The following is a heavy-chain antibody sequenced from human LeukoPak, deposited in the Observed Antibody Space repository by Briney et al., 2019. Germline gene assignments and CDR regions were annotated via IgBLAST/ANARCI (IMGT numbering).Heavy chain of an antibody. V-gene: IGHV3-15*07. CDR3: TTRSGWYLTNIDY. D-gene: IGHD6-19*01. J-gene: IGHJ4*02. CDR2: IKSKTDGGTT. Sequence: GGPLRLSCAASGFTFSNAWMNWVRQAPGKGLEWVGRIKSKTDGGTTDYAAPVKGRFTISRDDSKNTLYLQMNSLKTEDTAVYYCTTRSGWYLTNIDYWGQGTLVTVSS. CDR1: GFTFSNAW.